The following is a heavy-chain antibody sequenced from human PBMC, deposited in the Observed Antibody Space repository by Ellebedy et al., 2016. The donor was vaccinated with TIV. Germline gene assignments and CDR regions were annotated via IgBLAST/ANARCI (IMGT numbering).Heavy chain of an antibody. CDR3: ARALEIEYYYYGMDV. Sequence: ASVKVSCXASGYTFTSYYMHWVRQAPGQGLEWMGIINPSGGSTSYAQKFQGRVTITADESTSTAYMELSSLRSEDTAVYYCARALEIEYYYYGMDVWGQGTTVTVSS. CDR1: GYTFTSYY. J-gene: IGHJ6*02. V-gene: IGHV1-46*01. CDR2: INPSGGST. D-gene: IGHD5-24*01.